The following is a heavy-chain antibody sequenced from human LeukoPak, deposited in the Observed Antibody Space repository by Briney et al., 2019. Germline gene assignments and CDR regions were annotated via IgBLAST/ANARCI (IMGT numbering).Heavy chain of an antibody. CDR2: MYYSGST. V-gene: IGHV4-30-4*01. J-gene: IGHJ5*02. Sequence: SETLSLTCTVSGGSISSGDYYWSWIRQPPGKGLEWIAYMYYSGSTYYNPSLKSRVTMSADASKDQLSLKLSSVTAADTAVYYCARPYYYDSRIDPWGQGILVTVSS. CDR3: ARPYYYDSRIDP. D-gene: IGHD3-22*01. CDR1: GGSISSGDYY.